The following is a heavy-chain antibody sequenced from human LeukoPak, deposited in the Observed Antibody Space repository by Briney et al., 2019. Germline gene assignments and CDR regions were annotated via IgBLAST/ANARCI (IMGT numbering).Heavy chain of an antibody. CDR2: FSGSGGST. Sequence: GGSLRLSCAASGFTVSSNYMSWVRQAPGKGLECISGFSGSGGSTYYADSVKGRFTISRDNSKNTLYLQMNSLRAEDTAVYYCAKDKYWYSRSPLGDYWGQGTLVTVSS. D-gene: IGHD6-13*01. J-gene: IGHJ4*02. V-gene: IGHV3-23*01. CDR3: AKDKYWYSRSPLGDY. CDR1: GFTVSSNY.